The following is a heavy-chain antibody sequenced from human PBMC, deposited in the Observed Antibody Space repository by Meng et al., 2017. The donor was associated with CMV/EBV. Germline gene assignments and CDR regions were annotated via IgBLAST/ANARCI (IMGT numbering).Heavy chain of an antibody. CDR2: IIPIFGTA. CDR3: ARDRYPAAWDYVWGSYLFDY. V-gene: IGHV1-69*12. Sequence: QLGQAGAEVKKPGSSVKVSCKASGGTFSSYAISWVRQAPGQGLEWMGGIIPIFGTANYAQKFQGRVTITADESTSTAYMELSSLRSEDTAVYYCARDRYPAAWDYVWGSYLFDYWGQETLVTVSS. D-gene: IGHD3-16*02. CDR1: GGTFSSYA. J-gene: IGHJ4*02.